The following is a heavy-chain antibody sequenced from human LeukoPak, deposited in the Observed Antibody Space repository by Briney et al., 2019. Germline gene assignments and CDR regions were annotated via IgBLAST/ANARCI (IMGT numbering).Heavy chain of an antibody. CDR1: GGTFSSYA. D-gene: IGHD3-22*01. V-gene: IGHV1-69*04. J-gene: IGHJ3*02. CDR3: ARGYYDREAFDI. Sequence: ASVKVSCKASGGTFSSYAISWVRQAPGQGLEWMGRIIPIFGIANYAQKFQGRVTITADKSTITAYMELSSLRSEDTAVYYCARGYYDREAFDIWGQGTMVTVSS. CDR2: IIPIFGIA.